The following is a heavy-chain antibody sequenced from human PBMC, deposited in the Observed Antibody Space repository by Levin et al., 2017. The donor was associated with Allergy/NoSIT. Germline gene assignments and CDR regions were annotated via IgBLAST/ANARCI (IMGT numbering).Heavy chain of an antibody. CDR3: ARHVYVDGSPFDH. D-gene: IGHD2-8*01. Sequence: SSQTLSLTCSVSSGSISNYHWSWIRQSPAEGLEWIGHISNSGNTNYNPSLTSRVTISLDTSKSQISLRLSTVTAADPAVYYCARHVYVDGSPFDHWGQGTLVAVSS. V-gene: IGHV4-59*08. J-gene: IGHJ4*02. CDR1: SGSISNYH. CDR2: ISNSGNT.